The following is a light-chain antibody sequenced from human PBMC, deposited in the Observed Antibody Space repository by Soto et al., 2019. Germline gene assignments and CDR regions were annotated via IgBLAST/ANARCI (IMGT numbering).Light chain of an antibody. V-gene: IGKV1-12*01. CDR1: QAIGDW. CDR3: QQADISPLT. Sequence: DIQMTQSPSSVSESVGDRVTITCRASQAIGDWLAWYQQKPGKAPNHLIYATSTLQSGVPSRFSGRGSETEFSLTISSLQPEDFATYYCQQADISPLTFGGGTRVEI. J-gene: IGKJ4*01. CDR2: ATS.